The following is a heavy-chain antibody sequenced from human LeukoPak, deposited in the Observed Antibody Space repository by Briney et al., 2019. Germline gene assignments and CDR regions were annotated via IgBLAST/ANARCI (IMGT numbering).Heavy chain of an antibody. J-gene: IGHJ4*02. CDR3: AREYCTSTSCQFYYFDY. Sequence: ASVKVSCKASGYTFIGYYMHWVRQAPGQGLEWMGRINPNSGGTNFAQKFQGRVTMTRDTSIATAYMELSRLSSDDTAVYYCAREYCTSTSCQFYYFDYWGQGTLVTASS. CDR1: GYTFIGYY. V-gene: IGHV1-2*06. D-gene: IGHD2-2*01. CDR2: INPNSGGT.